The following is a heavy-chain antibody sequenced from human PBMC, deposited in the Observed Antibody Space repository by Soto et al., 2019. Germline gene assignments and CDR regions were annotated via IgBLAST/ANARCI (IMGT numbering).Heavy chain of an antibody. D-gene: IGHD2-15*01. CDR3: ARDSASVAVVVVAALDY. V-gene: IGHV3-21*01. Sequence: GGSLRLSCAASGFTFSSYSMNWVRQAPGKGLEWVSSISSSSSYIYYADSVKGRFTISRDNAKNSLYLQMNSLRAEDTAVYYCARDSASVAVVVVAALDYWGQGTLVTVSS. CDR2: ISSSSSYI. CDR1: GFTFSSYS. J-gene: IGHJ4*02.